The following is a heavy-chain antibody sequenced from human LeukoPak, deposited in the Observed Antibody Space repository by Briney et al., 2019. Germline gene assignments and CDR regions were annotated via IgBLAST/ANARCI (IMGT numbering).Heavy chain of an antibody. CDR3: AELGITMIGGV. CDR1: GFTFSSYE. Sequence: GSLRLSCAASGFTFSSYEMNWVRRAPGKGLEWVSYISSSGSTIYYADSVKGRFTISRDNAKNSLYLQMNSLRAEDTAVYYCAELGITMIGGVWGKGTTVTISS. CDR2: ISSSGSTI. D-gene: IGHD3-10*02. J-gene: IGHJ6*04. V-gene: IGHV3-48*03.